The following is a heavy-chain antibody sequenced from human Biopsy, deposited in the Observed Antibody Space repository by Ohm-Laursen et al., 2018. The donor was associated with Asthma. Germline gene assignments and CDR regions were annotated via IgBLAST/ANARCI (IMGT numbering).Heavy chain of an antibody. V-gene: IGHV3-30*07. D-gene: IGHD3-22*01. CDR2: ISKDASTQ. CDR1: GFSFSNFA. CDR3: ARGDSSNWSHYYFDY. J-gene: IGHJ4*02. Sequence: SLRLSCSASGFSFSNFAIHWVRQAPGKGLEWVGVISKDASTQDYADSVKGRFTMARDNSKNTLFLEMHSLRAEDTAVYYCARGDSSNWSHYYFDYWGQGTLVTVSS.